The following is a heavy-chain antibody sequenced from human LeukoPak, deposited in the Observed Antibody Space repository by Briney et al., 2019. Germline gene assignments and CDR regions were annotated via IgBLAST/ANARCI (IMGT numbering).Heavy chain of an antibody. Sequence: ASVKVSCKASGYTFTNFYLHWVRQAPGHGLVWMGIIYPSGGGSSCAQKFQGRVTMTRDTSTSTVYMELSSLTSQDTAVYYCARAYSGYSIDSWGQGTLVTVSS. CDR2: IYPSGGGS. J-gene: IGHJ4*02. V-gene: IGHV1-46*01. CDR1: GYTFTNFY. D-gene: IGHD3-22*01. CDR3: ARAYSGYSIDS.